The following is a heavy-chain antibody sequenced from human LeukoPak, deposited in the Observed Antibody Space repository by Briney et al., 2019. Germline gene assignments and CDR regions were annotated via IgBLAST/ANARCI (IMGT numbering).Heavy chain of an antibody. V-gene: IGHV3-23*01. Sequence: GGSLRLSCAASGFTFSNYAMNWVRQAPGKGLEWVSGISGSGGSTYYADSAKGRFTISRDNSKNTLFVQMNSLRVEDTAVYYCATASYSSGWYYFDYWGQGTLVTVSS. J-gene: IGHJ4*02. D-gene: IGHD6-19*01. CDR2: ISGSGGST. CDR1: GFTFSNYA. CDR3: ATASYSSGWYYFDY.